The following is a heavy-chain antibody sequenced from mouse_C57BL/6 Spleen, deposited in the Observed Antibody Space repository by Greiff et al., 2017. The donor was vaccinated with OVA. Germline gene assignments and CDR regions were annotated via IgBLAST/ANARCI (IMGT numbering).Heavy chain of an antibody. CDR2: IDPSDSYT. V-gene: IGHV1-69*01. J-gene: IGHJ2*01. CDR1: GYTFTSYW. Sequence: QVQLQQPGAELVMPGASVKLSCKASGYTFTSYWMHWVKQRPGQGLEWIGEIDPSDSYTNYNQKVKGKVTLTVDKSSSTAYMQLSSLTSEDSAVYYCARGEDFYFDYWGQGTTLTVSS. CDR3: ARGEDFYFDY.